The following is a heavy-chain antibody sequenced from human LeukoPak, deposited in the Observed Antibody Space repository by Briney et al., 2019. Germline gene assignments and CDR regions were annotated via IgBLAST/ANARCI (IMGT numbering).Heavy chain of an antibody. V-gene: IGHV4-4*02. D-gene: IGHD6-13*01. CDR1: GFTFSSYAM. Sequence: GSLRLSCAASGFTFSSYAMSWVRQPPGKGLEWIGEIYHSGSTNYNPSLKSRVTISVDKSKNQFSLKLNSVTAADTAVYYCARIYSRTWYRVFDYWGQGTLVTVSS. J-gene: IGHJ4*02. CDR2: IYHSGST. CDR3: ARIYSRTWYRVFDY.